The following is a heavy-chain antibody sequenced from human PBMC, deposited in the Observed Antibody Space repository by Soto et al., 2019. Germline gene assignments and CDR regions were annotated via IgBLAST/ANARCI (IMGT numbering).Heavy chain of an antibody. CDR2: IIPIFGTA. CDR3: AGGDNCNYGGWFDP. Sequence: QVQLVQSGAEVKKPGSSVQVSCKASGGTFSSYAISWVRQAPGQGREWMGGIIPIFGTANYAQKFQGRVTTTADESTSTAYMELSSLRSEDTAVYYCAGGDNCNYGGWFDPWGQGTLVTVSS. CDR1: GGTFSSYA. D-gene: IGHD1-7*01. V-gene: IGHV1-69*01. J-gene: IGHJ5*02.